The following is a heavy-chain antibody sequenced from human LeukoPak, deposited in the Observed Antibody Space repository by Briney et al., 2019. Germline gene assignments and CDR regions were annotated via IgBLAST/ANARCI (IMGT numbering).Heavy chain of an antibody. CDR1: GFTFSNYW. CDR3: AREGLGTRYWYFDP. CDR2: IKEDGSQK. Sequence: GGSLRLSCAASGFTFSNYWMSWVRQAPGKGLEWVANIKEDGSQKYYVDSVRGRFTFSRDNAKNSLYLQMDSLRAEDTAVYYCAREGLGTRYWYFDPWGRGTLVTVSS. D-gene: IGHD7-27*01. V-gene: IGHV3-7*05. J-gene: IGHJ2*01.